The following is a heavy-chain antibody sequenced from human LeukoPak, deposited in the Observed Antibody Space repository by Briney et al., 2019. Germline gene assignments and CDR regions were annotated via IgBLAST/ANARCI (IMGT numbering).Heavy chain of an antibody. CDR1: GGSISSYY. Sequence: SETLSLTCTVSGGSISSYYWSCIRQPPGKGLEWIGYIYYSGSTNYNPSLKSRVTISVDTSKNQFSLKLSSVTAADTAVYYCARVRSKGGSQGSYFDYWGQGTLVTVSS. CDR2: IYYSGST. V-gene: IGHV4-59*01. J-gene: IGHJ4*02. CDR3: ARVRSKGGSQGSYFDY. D-gene: IGHD1-26*01.